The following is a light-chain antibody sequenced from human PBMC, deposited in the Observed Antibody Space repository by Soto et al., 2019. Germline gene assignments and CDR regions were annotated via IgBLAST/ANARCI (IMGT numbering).Light chain of an antibody. Sequence: QSVLTQPASVSGSPGQSITISCTGTSTDIGRYNYVSWYQQHPGKAPKLMIYDVSNRPSGVSNRFSGSKSGNTASLTISGLQAEDEAEYYCSSYTSSSTYVFGTGTKVTVL. CDR1: STDIGRYNY. CDR3: SSYTSSSTYV. V-gene: IGLV2-14*03. J-gene: IGLJ1*01. CDR2: DVS.